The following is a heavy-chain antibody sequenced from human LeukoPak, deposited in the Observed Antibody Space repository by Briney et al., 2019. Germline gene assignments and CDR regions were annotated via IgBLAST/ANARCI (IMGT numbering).Heavy chain of an antibody. Sequence: GGSLRLSCAASGLTFSSYSMTWVRQAPGKGLEWVSSISSSSSYIYYADSVEGRFTISRDNAKNSLYLQMNSLRAEDTAVYSCATSAGYCGGDFDCDDYWGQGTLVTVSS. CDR3: ATSAGYCGGDFDCDDY. V-gene: IGHV3-21*01. CDR2: ISSSSSYI. CDR1: GLTFSSYS. D-gene: IGHD2-21*02. J-gene: IGHJ4*02.